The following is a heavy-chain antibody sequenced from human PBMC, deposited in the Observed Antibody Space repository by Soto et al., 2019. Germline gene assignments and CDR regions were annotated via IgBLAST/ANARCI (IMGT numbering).Heavy chain of an antibody. Sequence: ASVKVSCKASGYTFTGYYMHWVRQAPGQGLEWMGWINPNSGGTNYAQKFQGWVTMTRDTSISTAYMELSRLRSDDTAVYYCARGRDYDYVWGSYRYDAFDIWGQGTMVTVSS. CDR2: INPNSGGT. CDR3: ARGRDYDYVWGSYRYDAFDI. CDR1: GYTFTGYY. D-gene: IGHD3-16*02. J-gene: IGHJ3*02. V-gene: IGHV1-2*04.